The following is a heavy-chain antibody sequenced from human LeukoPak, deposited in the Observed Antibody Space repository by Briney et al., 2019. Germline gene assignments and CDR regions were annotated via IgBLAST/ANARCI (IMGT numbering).Heavy chain of an antibody. D-gene: IGHD3-10*01. J-gene: IGHJ4*02. V-gene: IGHV3-30*04. CDR2: ISYDGSNK. CDR1: GFTFSSYA. CDR3: ARDFAFGELSYFDY. Sequence: GGSLRLSCAASGFTFSSYAMHWVRQAPGKGLEWVAVISYDGSNKYYADSVKGRFTISRDNSKNTLYLQMNSLRAEDTAVYYCARDFAFGELSYFDYWGQGTLVTVSS.